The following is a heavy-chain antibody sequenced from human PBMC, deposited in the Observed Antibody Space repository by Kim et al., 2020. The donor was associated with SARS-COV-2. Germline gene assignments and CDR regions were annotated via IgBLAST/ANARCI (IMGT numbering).Heavy chain of an antibody. CDR3: ARDFWSGYSSGYYYYYYGMDV. V-gene: IGHV1-8*01. D-gene: IGHD3-3*01. CDR2: MNPNSGNT. CDR1: GYTFTSYD. Sequence: ASVKVSCKASGYTFTSYDINWVRQATGQGLEWMGWMNPNSGNTGYAQKFQGRVTMTRNTSISTAYMELSSLRSEDTAVYYCARDFWSGYSSGYYYYYYGMDVWGQGTTVTVSS. J-gene: IGHJ6*02.